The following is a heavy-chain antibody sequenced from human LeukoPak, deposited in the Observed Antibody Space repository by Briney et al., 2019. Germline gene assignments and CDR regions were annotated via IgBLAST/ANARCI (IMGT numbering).Heavy chain of an antibody. CDR2: ISSSGSTI. V-gene: IGHV3-11*01. J-gene: IGHJ6*02. CDR1: GFTFSDYY. CDR3: ARGTPQLETFYYYYGMDV. Sequence: GGSLRLSCAASGFTFSDYYMSWIRQAPGKGLEWISYISSSGSTIYYADSVKGRFTISRDNSKNTLYLQMNSLRAEDTAVYYCARGTPQLETFYYYYGMDVWGQGTTVTVSS. D-gene: IGHD6-13*01.